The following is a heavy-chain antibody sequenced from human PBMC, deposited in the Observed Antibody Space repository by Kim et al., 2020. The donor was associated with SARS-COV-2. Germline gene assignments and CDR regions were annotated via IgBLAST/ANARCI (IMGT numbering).Heavy chain of an antibody. D-gene: IGHD6-13*01. V-gene: IGHV6-1*01. CDR1: GDSVSITIAT. CDR2: TYYRSRWLN. CDR3: ARAAGGQGGLDF. J-gene: IGHJ4*02. Sequence: SQTLSLTCVISGDSVSITIATWNWVRQSPSRGLEWLGRTYYRSRWLNEYATSVKSRITINPDTPKNQCSLQLSSVTPEDTAVYYCARAAGGQGGLDFWGQGTLVTVSS.